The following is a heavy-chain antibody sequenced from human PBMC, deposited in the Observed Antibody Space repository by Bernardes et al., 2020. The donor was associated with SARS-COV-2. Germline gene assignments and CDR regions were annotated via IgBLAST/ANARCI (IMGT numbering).Heavy chain of an antibody. V-gene: IGHV3-23*01. CDR3: AKDVLPVTTFYYGMDV. J-gene: IGHJ6*02. D-gene: IGHD4-17*01. CDR2: ISGSGSST. Sequence: GSLRLSYAASGFTFKTYGMSWVRQAPGKGLEWVSTISGSGSSTYYADSVNGRFTVSRDNSENTVFLQMNSLRPEDTALYYCAKDVLPVTTFYYGMDVWGQGTTVIVSS. CDR1: GFTFKTYG.